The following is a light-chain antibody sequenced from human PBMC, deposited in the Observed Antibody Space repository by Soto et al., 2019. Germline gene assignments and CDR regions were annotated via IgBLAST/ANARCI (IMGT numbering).Light chain of an antibody. CDR2: GNR. V-gene: IGLV1-40*01. Sequence: QSVLTQPPSVSRAPGQRVTISCTGNSSNLGAGYDVHWYQQLPGAAPKLVIFGNRNRPSGVPERFSGSKSGTSASLAITGLLAEDDAHYYCQAYDYSLTASVFGGGTKVTVL. CDR3: QAYDYSLTASV. J-gene: IGLJ3*02. CDR1: SSNLGAGYD.